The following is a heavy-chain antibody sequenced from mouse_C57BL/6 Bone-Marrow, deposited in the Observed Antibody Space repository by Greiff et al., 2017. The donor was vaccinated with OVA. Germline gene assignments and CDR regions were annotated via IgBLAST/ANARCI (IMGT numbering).Heavy chain of an antibody. CDR2: ISSGSSTI. Sequence: EVHLVESGGGLVKPGGSLKLSCAASGFTFSDYGMHWVRQPPEKGLQWVAYISSGSSTIYYADTVKGRFTISRDTAKNTLFLQMTSLRSEDTAVYYGARRYSKEMDYWGQGTSVTVSS. D-gene: IGHD2-5*01. J-gene: IGHJ4*01. CDR1: GFTFSDYG. V-gene: IGHV5-17*01. CDR3: ARRYSKEMDY.